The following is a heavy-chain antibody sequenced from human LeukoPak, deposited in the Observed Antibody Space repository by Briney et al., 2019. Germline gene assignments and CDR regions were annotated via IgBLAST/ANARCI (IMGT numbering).Heavy chain of an antibody. CDR1: GYTFTGYY. Sequence: ASVKVSCNASGYTFTGYYMHWVRQAPGQGLEWMGWINPNSGGTNYAQEFQGRVSMTRDTAITRAYMELKRLRSGDTAVYCCEITARGHDAFDGSGQPTMLTV. CDR2: INPNSGGT. CDR3: EITARGHDAFDG. J-gene: IGHJ3*01. V-gene: IGHV1-2*02. D-gene: IGHD3-16*01.